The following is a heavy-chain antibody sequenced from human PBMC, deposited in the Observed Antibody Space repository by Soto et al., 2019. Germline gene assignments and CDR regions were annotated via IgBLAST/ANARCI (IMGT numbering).Heavy chain of an antibody. CDR3: ATLIAAADLNDY. D-gene: IGHD6-13*01. CDR2: INPSGGST. CDR1: GYTFTSYY. Sequence: GXSVKVSCKASGYTFTSYYMHWVRQAPGQGLEWMGIINPSGGSTSYAQKFQGRVTMTRDTSTSTVYMELSSLRSEDTAVYYCATLIAAADLNDYWGQGTLVTSPQ. V-gene: IGHV1-46*01. J-gene: IGHJ4*02.